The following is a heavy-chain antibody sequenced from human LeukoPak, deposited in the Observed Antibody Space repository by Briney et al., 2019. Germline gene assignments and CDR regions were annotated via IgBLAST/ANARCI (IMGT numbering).Heavy chain of an antibody. CDR3: ARGRYSSGWTSDY. CDR1: GFTFSSYS. CDR2: ISSSSSTI. J-gene: IGHJ4*02. D-gene: IGHD6-19*01. V-gene: IGHV3-48*01. Sequence: GGSLRLSCAASGFTFSSYSMNWVRQAPGKGLECVSYISSSSSTIYYADSVKGRFTISRDNAKNSLYLQMNSLRAEDTAVYYCARGRYSSGWTSDYWGQGTLVTVSS.